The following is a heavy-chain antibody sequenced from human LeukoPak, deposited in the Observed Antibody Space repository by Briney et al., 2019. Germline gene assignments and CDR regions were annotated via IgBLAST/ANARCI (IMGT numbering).Heavy chain of an antibody. CDR3: ARPGYTAGYDL. V-gene: IGHV3-7*01. J-gene: IGHJ3*01. CDR1: GFTFSNYW. D-gene: IGHD3-9*01. CDR2: MKGDGSEI. Sequence: HAGGSLRLSCAASGFTFSNYWMTWVRQAPGKGLEWVANMKGDGSEIYYVDSVKGRFTISRDNAKNLLYLQMNNLRAEDTAVYYCARPGYTAGYDLWGQGTLVTVSS.